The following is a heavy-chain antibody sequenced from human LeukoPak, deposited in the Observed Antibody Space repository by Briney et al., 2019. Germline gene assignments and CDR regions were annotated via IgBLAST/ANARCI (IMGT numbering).Heavy chain of an antibody. CDR2: ISGSGGST. D-gene: IGHD6-19*01. V-gene: IGHV3-23*01. Sequence: GGSLRLSGAASGFTFSSYAMSWVRQAPGKGLEWVSAISGSGGSTYYADSVKGRFTISRDNSKNTLYLQMNSLRAEDTAVYYCAKGSRNGYSSGWYFDYWGQGTLVTVSS. CDR3: AKGSRNGYSSGWYFDY. J-gene: IGHJ4*02. CDR1: GFTFSSYA.